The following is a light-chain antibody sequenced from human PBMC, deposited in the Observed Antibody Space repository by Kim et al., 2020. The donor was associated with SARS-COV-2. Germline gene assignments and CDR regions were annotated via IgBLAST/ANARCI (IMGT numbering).Light chain of an antibody. CDR1: NIGSKS. J-gene: IGLJ3*02. CDR2: YDS. Sequence: SYELTQPPSVSVAPGKTARITCGESNIGSKSVHWYQQRPGQAPVLVIYYDSDRPSGIPERFSGSNSGNMATLTISRVEAGDEADYYCQVWDSISHHWVFG. CDR3: QVWDSISHHWV. V-gene: IGLV3-21*04.